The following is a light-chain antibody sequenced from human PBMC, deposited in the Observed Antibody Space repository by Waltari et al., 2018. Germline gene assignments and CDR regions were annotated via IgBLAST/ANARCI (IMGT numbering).Light chain of an antibody. CDR3: MEALQTPRFT. CDR1: QNLVHSNGYTY. CDR2: SGS. V-gene: IGKV2-28*01. Sequence: IVMTQSPLSLPVTPGEPASIPCRSSQNLVHSNGYTYLDWYVQKPGQSPQLLIYSGSIRASGVHDRFSGSGSGTDFTLEISRVEAEDVGVYYCMEALQTPRFTFGPGTRVEIK. J-gene: IGKJ3*01.